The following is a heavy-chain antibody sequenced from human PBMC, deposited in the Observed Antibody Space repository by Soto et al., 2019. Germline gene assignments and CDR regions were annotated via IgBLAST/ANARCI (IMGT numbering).Heavy chain of an antibody. D-gene: IGHD2-8*02. CDR1: GFTVSTYG. CDR2: ISRDGGTK. Sequence: QVQLVASGGGVVQPGRPLRLSCAVSGFTVSTYGMHWVRQAPGKGLEWVAVISRDGGTKYYADSVKGRFTISRDNSRNTLFLEMNSLRGDDMAVYYCTGEVASGYWGQGTLVTVSS. CDR3: TGEVASGY. J-gene: IGHJ4*02. V-gene: IGHV3-30*03.